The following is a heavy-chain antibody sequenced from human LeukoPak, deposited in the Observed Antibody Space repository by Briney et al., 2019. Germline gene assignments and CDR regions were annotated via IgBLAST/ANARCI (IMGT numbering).Heavy chain of an antibody. CDR1: GYTFTSYD. CDR3: ARYYSFSGMDV. J-gene: IGHJ6*02. D-gene: IGHD4-11*01. V-gene: IGHV1-8*01. CDR2: MNPNSGNT. Sequence: APVKVSCKASGYTFTSYDINWVRQATGQGLEWMGWMNPNSGNTGYAQKFQGRVTMTRDTSISTAYMELSSLRSEDTAVYYCARYYSFSGMDVWGQGTTVTVSS.